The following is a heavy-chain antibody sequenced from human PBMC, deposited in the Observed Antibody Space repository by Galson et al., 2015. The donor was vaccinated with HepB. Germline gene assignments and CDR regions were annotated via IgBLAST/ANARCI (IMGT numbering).Heavy chain of an antibody. J-gene: IGHJ3*02. Sequence: SVKVSCKASGYTCTSYAMHWVRQAPGQRLEWMGWINAGNGNTKYSQKFQGRVTITRDTSASTAYMELSSLRSEDTVVYYCARERPPRLGNQNAFDIWGQGTMVTVSS. CDR1: GYTCTSYA. V-gene: IGHV1-3*01. D-gene: IGHD1-14*01. CDR2: INAGNGNT. CDR3: ARERPPRLGNQNAFDI.